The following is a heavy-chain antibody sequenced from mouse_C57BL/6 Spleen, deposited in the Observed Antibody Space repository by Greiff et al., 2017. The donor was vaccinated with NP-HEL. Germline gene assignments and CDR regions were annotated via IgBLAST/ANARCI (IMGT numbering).Heavy chain of an antibody. V-gene: IGHV1-82*01. CDR2: IYPGDGDT. CDR3: ARDTSRYYYAMDY. Sequence: QVQLQQSGPELVKPGASVKISCKASGYAFSSSWMHWVKQRPGKGLEWIGRIYPGDGDTNYNGKFKGKATLTADKSSSTAYMQLSSLTSEDSAVYFCARDTSRYYYAMDYWGQGTSVTVSS. CDR1: GYAFSSSW. J-gene: IGHJ4*01.